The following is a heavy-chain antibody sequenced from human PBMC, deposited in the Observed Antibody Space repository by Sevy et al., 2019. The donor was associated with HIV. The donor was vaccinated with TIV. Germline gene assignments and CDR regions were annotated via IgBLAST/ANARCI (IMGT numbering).Heavy chain of an antibody. V-gene: IGHV3-48*03. CDR3: ARGPGYYDSGSWLDP. J-gene: IGHJ5*02. CDR1: GFTLPDYE. CDR2: ISRSGTTI. D-gene: IGHD3-9*01. Sequence: GESLKISCVASGFTLPDYEMNWVRQAPGKGLEWVASISRSGTTIYYGDSLKGRFTISRDSAKNSVYLQMNSLRAEDTGFYFCARGPGYYDSGSWLDPWGQGTLVTVSS.